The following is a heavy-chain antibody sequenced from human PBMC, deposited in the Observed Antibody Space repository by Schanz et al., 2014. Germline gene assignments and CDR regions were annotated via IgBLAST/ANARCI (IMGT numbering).Heavy chain of an antibody. CDR2: ITGSGSKT. CDR3: MAMGRNTSHYFDH. V-gene: IGHV3-23*04. Sequence: EVQLVQSGGGLVQPGGSLRLSCAASGFTFSRYWMQWVRQAPGKGLEWVSAITGSGSKTYYADSVKGRFTIARDNSKNTLFLQMDSLRVEDTAVYYCMAMGRNTSHYFDHWGQGTLVTVSS. D-gene: IGHD1-1*01. J-gene: IGHJ4*02. CDR1: GFTFSRYW.